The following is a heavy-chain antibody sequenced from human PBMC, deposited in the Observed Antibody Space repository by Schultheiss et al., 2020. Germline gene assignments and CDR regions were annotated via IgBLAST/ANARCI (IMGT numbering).Heavy chain of an antibody. CDR1: GFTFSNAW. CDR3: ARDGYYDFWSGYLSYYYYYMDV. V-gene: IGHV3-11*04. Sequence: GGSLRLSCAASGFTFSNAWMNWIRQAPGKGLEWVSYISASGRSYVSGSGYITYYAESVEGRFTISRDNAKNSLYLQMNSLRAEDTAVYYCARDGYYDFWSGYLSYYYYYMDVWGKGTTVTVSS. J-gene: IGHJ6*03. CDR2: ISASGRSYVSGSGYIT. D-gene: IGHD3-3*01.